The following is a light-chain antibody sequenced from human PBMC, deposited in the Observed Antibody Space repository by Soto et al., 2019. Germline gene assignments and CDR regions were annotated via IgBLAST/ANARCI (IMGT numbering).Light chain of an antibody. J-gene: IGKJ1*01. CDR1: QSVSNNY. CDR2: GAS. CDR3: QQYGSSGT. V-gene: IGKV3-20*01. Sequence: EILFTQSPGTLSLSPGERATISCRASQSVSNNYLAWYQPKPGKAPRLLIYGASNRATGIPDRLSGSGSGTDFTLTIRRLEPEDFAVYYCQQYGSSGTFGQGTKVDIK.